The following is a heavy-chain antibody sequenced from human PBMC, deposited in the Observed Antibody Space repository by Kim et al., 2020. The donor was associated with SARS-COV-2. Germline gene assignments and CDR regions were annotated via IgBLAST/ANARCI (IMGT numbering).Heavy chain of an antibody. CDR3: AGYCSSANCYSHFDY. J-gene: IGHJ4*02. D-gene: IGHD2-2*02. CDR2: IKQDGGEK. Sequence: GGSLRLSCAASGFTFSSYWMSWVRQTPGKGLEWVASIKQDGGEKYYVDSVKGRFTISRDNANNSLYLQMTSLRAEDTAVYSCAGYCSSANCYSHFDYWGQRTLVTVSS. V-gene: IGHV3-7*01. CDR1: GFTFSSYW.